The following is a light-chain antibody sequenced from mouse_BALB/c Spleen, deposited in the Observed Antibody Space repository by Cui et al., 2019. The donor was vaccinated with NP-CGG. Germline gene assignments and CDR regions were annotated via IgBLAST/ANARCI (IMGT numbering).Light chain of an antibody. CDR3: ALWYSNHWG. CDR1: TGAVTTSNY. Sequence: QAVVTRESALTTPPGEPVTSTCRSSTGAVTTSNYANWVQEKPDHLFTGLIGGTNNRAPGVPARFSGSLIGDKAALTITGAQTEDEAIYFCALWYSNHWGFGGGTKLTVL. J-gene: IGLJ1*01. V-gene: IGLV1*01. CDR2: GTN.